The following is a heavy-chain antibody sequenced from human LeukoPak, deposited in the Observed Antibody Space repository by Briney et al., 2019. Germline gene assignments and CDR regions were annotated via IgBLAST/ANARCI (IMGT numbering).Heavy chain of an antibody. D-gene: IGHD1-7*01. J-gene: IGHJ4*02. V-gene: IGHV1-69*05. CDR1: GYTFTTYG. Sequence: SVKVSCKSSGYTFTTYGITWVRQAPGQGLEWMGGIIPIFGTANYAQKFQGRVTNTTDESTSTAYMELSSLRSEDTAVYYCARDRDNWNYGGDYWGQGTLVTVSS. CDR3: ARDRDNWNYGGDY. CDR2: IIPIFGTA.